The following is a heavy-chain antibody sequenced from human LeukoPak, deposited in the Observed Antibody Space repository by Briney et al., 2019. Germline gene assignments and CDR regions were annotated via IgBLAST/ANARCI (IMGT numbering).Heavy chain of an antibody. Sequence: SETLSLTCAVYGGSLSGFYWSWIRQSPGKGLEWIGEINQSGSTNYNPSLKSRVTISVDTSKNQFSLKLSSVTAADTAVYYCARDVVAAAGTWDYWGQGTLVTVSS. CDR2: INQSGST. V-gene: IGHV4-34*01. J-gene: IGHJ4*02. CDR1: GGSLSGFY. CDR3: ARDVVAAAGTWDY. D-gene: IGHD6-13*01.